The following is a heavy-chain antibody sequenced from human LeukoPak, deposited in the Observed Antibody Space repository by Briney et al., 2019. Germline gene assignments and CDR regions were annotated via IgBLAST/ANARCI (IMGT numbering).Heavy chain of an antibody. Sequence: GGSLRLSCAASGFTFSSYAMSWVRQAPGKGLEWVSYISISSSDTNYADSVKGRFTISRDNAKNSLYLQMNSLRAEDTAVYYCARDSDQAAAGRGYAFDLWGQGTMVTVSS. CDR3: ARDSDQAAAGRGYAFDL. CDR2: ISISSSDT. V-gene: IGHV3-11*05. D-gene: IGHD6-13*01. J-gene: IGHJ3*01. CDR1: GFTFSSYA.